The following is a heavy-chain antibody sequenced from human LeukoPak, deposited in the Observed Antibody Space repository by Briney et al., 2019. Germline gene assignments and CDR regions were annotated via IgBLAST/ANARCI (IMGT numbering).Heavy chain of an antibody. CDR1: GGSFSGYY. J-gene: IGHJ6*03. CDR3: ARVGGNSGVYYYMDV. V-gene: IGHV4-34*01. D-gene: IGHD4-23*01. CDR2: INHSGST. Sequence: QPSETLSLTCAVYGGSFSGYYWSWIRQPPGKGLEWIGEINHSGSTNYNPSLKSRVTISVDTSKNQFSLKLSSVTAAATAVYYCARVGGNSGVYYYMDVWGKGTTVTVSS.